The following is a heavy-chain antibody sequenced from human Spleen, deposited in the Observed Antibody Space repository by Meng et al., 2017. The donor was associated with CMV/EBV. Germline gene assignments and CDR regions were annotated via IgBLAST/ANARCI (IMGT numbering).Heavy chain of an antibody. V-gene: IGHV4-34*01. CDR1: GGSFSGYY. D-gene: IGHD6-19*01. Sequence: VPLQQGGAGLLKPSATLSLTCAVYGGSFSGYYWSWIRQPPGKGLEWIGEINHSGSTNYNPSLKSRVTISVDTSKNQFSLKLSSVTAADTAVYYCARGNSGREWFDPWGQGTLVTVSS. J-gene: IGHJ5*02. CDR2: INHSGST. CDR3: ARGNSGREWFDP.